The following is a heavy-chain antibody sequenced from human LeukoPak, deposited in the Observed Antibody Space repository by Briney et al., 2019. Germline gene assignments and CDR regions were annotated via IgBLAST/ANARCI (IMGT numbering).Heavy chain of an antibody. CDR2: IYYSGIT. CDR3: ARDYSNYYGMDV. V-gene: IGHV4-59*01. D-gene: IGHD4-11*01. CDR1: GGSITSYY. Sequence: SETLSPTCSVSGGSITSYYWSWIRQPPGKGLEWMGYIYYSGITDYNPSLESRVTISVDTSKNQFSLKLTSVTAADTAVYYCARDYSNYYGMDVWGQGTTVTVSS. J-gene: IGHJ6*02.